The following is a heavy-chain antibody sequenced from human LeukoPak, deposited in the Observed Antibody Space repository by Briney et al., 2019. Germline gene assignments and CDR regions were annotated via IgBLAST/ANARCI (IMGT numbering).Heavy chain of an antibody. J-gene: IGHJ3*02. CDR3: AKDPRTMVPEAFDT. V-gene: IGHV3-30*02. Sequence: GGSLRLSCAASGFTFSSYGMHWVRQAPGKGLEWVAFIRYDGSNKYYADSVKGRFTISRDNSKNTLYLQMNSLRAEDTAVYYCAKDPRTMVPEAFDTWGQGTMVTVSS. CDR2: IRYDGSNK. D-gene: IGHD3-10*01. CDR1: GFTFSSYG.